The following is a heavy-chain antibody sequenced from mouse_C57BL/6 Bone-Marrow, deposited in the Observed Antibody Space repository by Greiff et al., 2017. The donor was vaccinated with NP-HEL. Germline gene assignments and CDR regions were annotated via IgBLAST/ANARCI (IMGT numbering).Heavy chain of an antibody. D-gene: IGHD1-1*01. CDR2: GQGLEWIG. J-gene: IGHJ2*01. Sequence: QVQLQQSGPELARPWASVKISCQAFYTFSRRVHFAIRDTNYWMQWVKQRPGQGLEWIGAIYPGNGDTSYNQKFKGKATLTADKSSSTAYMQLSXLSAEDCAVYSGALRGWLLRWGYYFDYWGQGTTLTVSS. CDR3: AEDCAVYSGALRGWLLRWGYYFDY. V-gene: IGHV1-87*01. CDR1: YTFSRRVH.